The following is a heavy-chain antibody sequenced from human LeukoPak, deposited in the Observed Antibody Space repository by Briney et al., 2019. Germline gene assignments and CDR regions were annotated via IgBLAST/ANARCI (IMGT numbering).Heavy chain of an antibody. CDR3: ARDQYCSGGSCYSPEYFQH. D-gene: IGHD2-15*01. V-gene: IGHV3-48*03. Sequence: PGGSLRLSCAASGFTFSSYEMSWVRQAPGKGLEWVSYISSSGSTIYYADSVKGRFTISRDNAKNALYLQMNSLRAEDTAVYYCARDQYCSGGSCYSPEYFQHWGQGTLVTVSS. J-gene: IGHJ1*01. CDR2: ISSSGSTI. CDR1: GFTFSSYE.